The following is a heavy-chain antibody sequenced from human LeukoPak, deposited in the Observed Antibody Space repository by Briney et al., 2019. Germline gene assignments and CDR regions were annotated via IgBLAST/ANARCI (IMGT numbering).Heavy chain of an antibody. D-gene: IGHD3-22*01. V-gene: IGHV4-59*01. J-gene: IGHJ4*02. CDR3: ARGLYYYDSSGSQYYFDY. CDR1: GGSISSYY. Sequence: SETLSLTCTVSGGSISSYYWSWIRQPPGKGLEWIGYIYYSGSTNYNPSLKSRVTISVDTSKNQFSLKLSSVTAADTAVYYCARGLYYYDSSGSQYYFDYWGQGTLVTVSS. CDR2: IYYSGST.